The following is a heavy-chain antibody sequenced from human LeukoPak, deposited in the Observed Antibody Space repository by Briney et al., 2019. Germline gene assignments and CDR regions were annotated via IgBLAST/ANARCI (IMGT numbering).Heavy chain of an antibody. CDR2: ISYDGSNK. CDR1: GFTFSSYA. J-gene: IGHJ4*02. Sequence: GGSLRPSCAASGFTFSSYAMHWVRQAPGKGLEWVAVISYDGSNKYYADSVKGRFTISRDNSKNTLYLQMDSLRAEDTAVYYCATHGYSELRYFDWSTNEWGQGTLVTVSS. V-gene: IGHV3-30-3*01. CDR3: ATHGYSELRYFDWSTNE. D-gene: IGHD3-9*01.